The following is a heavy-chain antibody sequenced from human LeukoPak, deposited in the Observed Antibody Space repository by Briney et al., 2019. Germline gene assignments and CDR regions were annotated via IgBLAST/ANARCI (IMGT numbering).Heavy chain of an antibody. V-gene: IGHV3-30-3*01. J-gene: IGHJ6*03. D-gene: IGHD1-26*01. CDR2: ISYDGSNK. CDR1: GFTFSSYA. Sequence: PGRSLRLSCAASGFTFSSYAMHWVRQAPGKGLEWVAVISYDGSNKYYADSVKGRFTISRDNSKNTLYLQMNSLRAEDTAVYYCAVVGEWESTSDYYCYMDVWGKGTTVTVSS. CDR3: AVVGEWESTSDYYCYMDV.